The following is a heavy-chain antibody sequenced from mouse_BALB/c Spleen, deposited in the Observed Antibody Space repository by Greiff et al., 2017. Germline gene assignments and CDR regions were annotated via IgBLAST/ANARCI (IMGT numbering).Heavy chain of an antibody. J-gene: IGHJ4*01. Sequence: VQLQQSGAELVRPGVSVKISCKGSGYTFTDYAMHWVQQSHAKSLEWIGVISTYYGDASYNQKFKGKATMTVDKSSSTAYMELARLTSEDSAIYYCARYYGSFYYAMDYWGQGTSVTVSS. CDR2: ISTYYGDA. CDR3: ARYYGSFYYAMDY. CDR1: GYTFTDYA. D-gene: IGHD1-1*01. V-gene: IGHV1S137*01.